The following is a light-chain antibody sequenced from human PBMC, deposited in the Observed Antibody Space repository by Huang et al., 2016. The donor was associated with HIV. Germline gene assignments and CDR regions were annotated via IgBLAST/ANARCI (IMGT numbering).Light chain of an antibody. CDR3: QQHYSTPWT. CDR1: QCLLYRANKKHVPMNC. Sequence: DIVMTQSPDSLAVPLGERATISCVSSQCLLYRANKKHVPMNCLALYQKKPGQPPKLLIFWASSRASGVPDRFSGSGSGTDFTLTISGLQAEDVAVYYCQQHYSTPWTFGQGTKVEIK. V-gene: IGKV4-1*01. CDR2: WAS. J-gene: IGKJ1*01.